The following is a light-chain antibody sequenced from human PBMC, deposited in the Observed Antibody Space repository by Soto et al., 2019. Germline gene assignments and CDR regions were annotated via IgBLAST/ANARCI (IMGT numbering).Light chain of an antibody. CDR2: GAS. J-gene: IGKJ1*01. CDR1: QSVSSSY. CDR3: HQYDSSPIT. V-gene: IGKV3-20*01. Sequence: EIVLTQSPGTLSLSPGERATLSCRASQSVSSSYLAWYQHKPGQAPRLLIYGASSRATGIPDRFSGSGSGTEFTLTISRLEPEDFAVYYCHQYDSSPITFGQGTKLEIK.